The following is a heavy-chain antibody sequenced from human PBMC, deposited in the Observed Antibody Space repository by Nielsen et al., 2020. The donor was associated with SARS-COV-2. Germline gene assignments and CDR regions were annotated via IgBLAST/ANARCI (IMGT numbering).Heavy chain of an antibody. CDR1: GFMFSSYG. J-gene: IGHJ4*02. V-gene: IGHV3-30*18. Sequence: GESLKISCAASGFMFSSYGMSWVRQAPGKGLECLAVISYEGANEYYADSVQGRFTVSRDNSKNTLYLQMNNLTPEDTAVYYCAKAHARYCTGGSCYPGGLDHWGQGTLVTVSS. CDR3: AKAHARYCTGGSCYPGGLDH. D-gene: IGHD2-15*01. CDR2: ISYEGANE.